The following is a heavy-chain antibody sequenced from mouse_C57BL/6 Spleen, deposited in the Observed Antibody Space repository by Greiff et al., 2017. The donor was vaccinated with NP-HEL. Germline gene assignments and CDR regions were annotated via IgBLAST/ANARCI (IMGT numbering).Heavy chain of an antibody. CDR3: ASRPQEIYGYDGRYAMDY. D-gene: IGHD2-2*01. CDR2: INPSSGYT. Sequence: VQLQQSGAELARPGASVKMSCKASGYTFTSYTMHWVKQRPGQGLEWIGYINPSSGYTKYNQKFKDKATLTADKSSSTAYMQLSSLTSEDSAVYYCASRPQEIYGYDGRYAMDYWGQGTSVTVSS. J-gene: IGHJ4*01. CDR1: GYTFTSYT. V-gene: IGHV1-4*01.